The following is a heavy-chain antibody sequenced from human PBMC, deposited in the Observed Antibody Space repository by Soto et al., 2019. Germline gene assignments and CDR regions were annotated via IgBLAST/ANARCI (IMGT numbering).Heavy chain of an antibody. J-gene: IGHJ4*02. V-gene: IGHV1-18*01. CDR3: ARSRPPAGY. CDR2: ISAYNGNT. CDR1: CYTFTSYA. Sequence: QVQLAQSGAEVKNPGASVNVSCKASCYTFTSYAISWVRQAPGQGLEWMGWISAYNGNTNYAPKLQGRVTMTTDTSTTTAYMELRSLRSDDTAVYYCARSRPPAGYWGQGTLVTVSS.